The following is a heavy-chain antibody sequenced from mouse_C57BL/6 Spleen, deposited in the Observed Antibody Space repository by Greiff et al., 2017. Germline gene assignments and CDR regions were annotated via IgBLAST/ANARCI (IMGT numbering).Heavy chain of an antibody. Sequence: ESGPGLVKPSQSLSLTCSVTGYSITSGYYWNWIRQFPGNKLEWMGYISYDGSNNYNPSLKNRISITRDTSKNQFFLKLNSVTTEDTATYYCAKRGGDYDDAMDYWGQGTSVTVSS. CDR1: GYSITSGYY. CDR2: ISYDGSN. J-gene: IGHJ4*01. CDR3: AKRGGDYDDAMDY. D-gene: IGHD2-4*01. V-gene: IGHV3-6*01.